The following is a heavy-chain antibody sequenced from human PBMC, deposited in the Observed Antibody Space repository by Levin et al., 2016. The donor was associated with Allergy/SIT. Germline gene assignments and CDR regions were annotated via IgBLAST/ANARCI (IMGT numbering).Heavy chain of an antibody. CDR3: ARQDDYSNYDYFDY. J-gene: IGHJ4*02. CDR1: GGSISSSSYY. D-gene: IGHD4-11*01. CDR2: IYYSGST. V-gene: IGHV4-39*01. Sequence: SETLSLTCTVSGGSISSSSYYWGWIRQPPGKGLEWIGSIYYSGSTYYNPSLKSRVTISVDTSKNQFSLKLSSVTAADTAVYYCARQDDYSNYDYFDYWGQGTLVTVSS.